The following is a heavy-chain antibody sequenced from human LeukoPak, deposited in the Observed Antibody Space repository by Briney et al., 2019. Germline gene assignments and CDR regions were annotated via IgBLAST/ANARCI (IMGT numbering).Heavy chain of an antibody. J-gene: IGHJ4*02. CDR2: ISYDGSNK. Sequence: GGSLRLSCAASGFTFSSYAMHWVRQAPGKGLEWVAVISYDGSNKYYADSVKGRFTISRDNSKNTLYLQMNSLRAEDTAVYYCAREWYAPYFDYWGQGTLVTVSS. CDR3: AREWYAPYFDY. D-gene: IGHD2-15*01. V-gene: IGHV3-30-3*01. CDR1: GFTFSSYA.